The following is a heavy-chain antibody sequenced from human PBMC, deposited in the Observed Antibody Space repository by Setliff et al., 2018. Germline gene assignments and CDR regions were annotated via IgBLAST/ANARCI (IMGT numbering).Heavy chain of an antibody. CDR1: GGSISSGSDY. D-gene: IGHD3-3*01. V-gene: IGHV4-61*09. J-gene: IGHJ6*03. CDR3: ARMSGFLYMDV. CDR2: IYTTGST. Sequence: LSLTCTVSGGSISSGSDYWTWIRQPAGKGLEWIGHIYTTGSTNYNPSLKSRVTMSVDTSMNQFSLKLSSVTAADTAVYYCARMSGFLYMDVWGKGTPVTVSS.